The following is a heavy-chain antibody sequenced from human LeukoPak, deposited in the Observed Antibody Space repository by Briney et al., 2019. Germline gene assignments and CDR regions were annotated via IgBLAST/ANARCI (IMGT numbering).Heavy chain of an antibody. CDR2: IYHSGAT. V-gene: IGHV4-30-2*01. Sequence: SETLSLTCAVSGGPISRGDNSWSWLRQPPGKGLEWIGYIYHSGATYYNPSLKSRVTISLDRSKNQFSLKLTSVTAADTAVYYCARSPSDSSGYYLDYWGQGTLVTVSS. D-gene: IGHD3-22*01. J-gene: IGHJ4*02. CDR1: GGPISRGDNS. CDR3: ARSPSDSSGYYLDY.